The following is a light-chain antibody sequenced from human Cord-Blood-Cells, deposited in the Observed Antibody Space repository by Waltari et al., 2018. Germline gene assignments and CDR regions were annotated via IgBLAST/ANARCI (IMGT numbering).Light chain of an antibody. CDR2: EVS. CDR1: STDVGSYNL. V-gene: IGLV2-23*02. Sequence: HSALTQPPSVSGSPGQSITISCTGTSTDVGSYNLVSWYQQHPGKAPKLMIYEVSKRTSGVSNRFSGSKSGNTASLTISGIQAEDEADYYCCSYAGSSTLVFGGGTKLTVL. CDR3: CSYAGSSTLV. J-gene: IGLJ2*01.